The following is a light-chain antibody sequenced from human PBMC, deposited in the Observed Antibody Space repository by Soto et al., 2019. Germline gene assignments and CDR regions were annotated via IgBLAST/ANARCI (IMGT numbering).Light chain of an antibody. CDR1: SSDVGGYNH. V-gene: IGLV2-14*01. Sequence: QSVLAQPASVSGSPGQSITISCTGASSDVGGYNHVSWYQIHPGKAPKLIIYEVTSRPSGVSYRFPGSKSGNSASLTISGLQAEDEADYYCSSSASSSYYLFGGGTKLTVL. CDR3: SSSASSSYYL. CDR2: EVT. J-gene: IGLJ7*01.